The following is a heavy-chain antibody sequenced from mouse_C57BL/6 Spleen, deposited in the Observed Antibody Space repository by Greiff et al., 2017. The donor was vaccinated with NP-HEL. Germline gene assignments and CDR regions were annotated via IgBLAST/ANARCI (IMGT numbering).Heavy chain of an antibody. CDR2: ISYDGSN. D-gene: IGHD1-1*01. V-gene: IGHV3-6*01. Sequence: ESGPGLVKPSQSLSLTCSVTGYSITSGYYWNWIRQFPGNKLEWMGYISYDGSNNYNPSLKNRISITRDTSKNQFFLKLNSVTTEDTATYYCAREGEKIYYYGRAWFAYWGQGTLVTVSA. CDR3: AREGEKIYYYGRAWFAY. CDR1: GYSITSGYY. J-gene: IGHJ3*01.